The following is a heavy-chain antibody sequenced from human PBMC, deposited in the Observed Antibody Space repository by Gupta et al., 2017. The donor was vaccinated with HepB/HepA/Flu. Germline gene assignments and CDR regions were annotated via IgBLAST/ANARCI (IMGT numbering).Heavy chain of an antibody. CDR3: ARGIAAAGTPYYYYYMDV. Sequence: QVQLVQSGAEVKKPGSSVKVSCKASGGTFSSYAISWVRQAPGQGLEWMGGIIPIFGTANYAQKFQGRVTITADKSTSTAYMELSSLRSEDTAVYYCARGIAAAGTPYYYYYMDVWGKGTTVTVSS. CDR1: GGTFSSYA. D-gene: IGHD6-13*01. J-gene: IGHJ6*03. V-gene: IGHV1-69*06. CDR2: IIPIFGTA.